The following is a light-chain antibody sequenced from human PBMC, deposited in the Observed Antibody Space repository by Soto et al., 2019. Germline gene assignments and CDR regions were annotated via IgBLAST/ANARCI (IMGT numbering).Light chain of an antibody. CDR1: QSVSSN. CDR3: PQYNNWPHP. Sequence: EIVMTQSPATLSVSPGERATLSCRASQSVSSNLAWYQQKPGQAPRLLIYGASTRATGIPARFSGSGSGTEFTLTISSLQSEDFAVYYCPQYNNWPHPFGQGTKLEIK. CDR2: GAS. V-gene: IGKV3-15*01. J-gene: IGKJ2*01.